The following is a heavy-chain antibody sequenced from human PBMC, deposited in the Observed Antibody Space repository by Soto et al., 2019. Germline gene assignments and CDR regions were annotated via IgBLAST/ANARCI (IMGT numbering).Heavy chain of an antibody. CDR3: ARGYYDSSGYYVNFDY. Sequence: SETLSLTCTVSGGSISSYYWSWIRQPPGKGLEWIGYIYYSGNTNYNPSLKSRVTISVDTSKNQFSLKLSSVTAADTAVYYCARGYYDSSGYYVNFDYWGQGTLVTVSS. V-gene: IGHV4-59*01. CDR1: GGSISSYY. CDR2: IYYSGNT. D-gene: IGHD3-22*01. J-gene: IGHJ4*02.